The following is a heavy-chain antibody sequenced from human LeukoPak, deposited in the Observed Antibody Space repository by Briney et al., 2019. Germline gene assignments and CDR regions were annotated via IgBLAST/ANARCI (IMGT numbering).Heavy chain of an antibody. CDR2: IIPIFGTA. J-gene: IGHJ3*02. V-gene: IGHV1-69*06. CDR3: ARVIAVAQAFDI. CDR1: GGTFSSYA. Sequence: WASVTVSCKASGGTFSSYAISWVRQAPGQGLEGMGGIIPIFGTANYAQKFQGRVTITADKSTSTAYMELSSLRSEDTAVYYCARVIAVAQAFDIWGQGTMVTVSS. D-gene: IGHD6-19*01.